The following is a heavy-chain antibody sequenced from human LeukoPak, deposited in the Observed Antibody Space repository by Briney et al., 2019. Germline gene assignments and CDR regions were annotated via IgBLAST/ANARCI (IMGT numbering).Heavy chain of an antibody. J-gene: IGHJ4*02. Sequence: PGGSLRLSCAASGFTFSSYGMSWVRQAPGKGLEWVSAISGSGGSTYYADSVKGRFTISRDNSKNTPYLQMNSRRAEDTAVYYCAKPEPNYCSSTSCYEFFFDYWGQGTLVTVSS. V-gene: IGHV3-23*01. D-gene: IGHD2-2*01. CDR2: ISGSGGST. CDR1: GFTFSSYG. CDR3: AKPEPNYCSSTSCYEFFFDY.